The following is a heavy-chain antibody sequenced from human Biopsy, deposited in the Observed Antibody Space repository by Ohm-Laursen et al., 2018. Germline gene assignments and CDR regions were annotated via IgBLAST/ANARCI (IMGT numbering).Heavy chain of an antibody. CDR2: INAKTGDT. V-gene: IGHV1-2*02. CDR3: TRGGYYYDSLAYYFWFDP. D-gene: IGHD3-22*01. CDR1: GYTFTGYN. Sequence: ASVKVSCKASGYTFTGYNVHWVRQAPGQGLEWMGWINAKTGDTNYAQKFQGRVTMTRDPSISTAYVDLSSLRSDDAAVYYCTRGGYYYDSLAYYFWFDPWGQGTLVTVSS. J-gene: IGHJ5*02.